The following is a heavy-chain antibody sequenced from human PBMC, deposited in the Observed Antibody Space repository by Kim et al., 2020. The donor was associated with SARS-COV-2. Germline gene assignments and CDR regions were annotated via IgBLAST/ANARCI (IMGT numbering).Heavy chain of an antibody. Sequence: TANYAQKSQGRVTITADESTSTAYMELSSLRSEDTAVYYCASSYSYGFDYWGQGTLVTVSS. CDR2: TA. D-gene: IGHD5-18*01. CDR3: ASSYSYGFDY. J-gene: IGHJ4*02. V-gene: IGHV1-69*01.